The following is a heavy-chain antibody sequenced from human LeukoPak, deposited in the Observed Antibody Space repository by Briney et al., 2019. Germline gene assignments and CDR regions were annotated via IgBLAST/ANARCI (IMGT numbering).Heavy chain of an antibody. V-gene: IGHV3-9*01. CDR3: AKDKYSSSWYFVNPLEY. D-gene: IGHD6-13*01. Sequence: GGSLRLSCAASGFTFDDYAMHWVRQAPGKGLEWVSGISWNSGSIGYADSVKGRFTISRDNAKNSLYLQMNSLRAEDTALYYCAKDKYSSSWYFVNPLEYWGQGTLVTVSS. CDR2: ISWNSGSI. J-gene: IGHJ4*02. CDR1: GFTFDDYA.